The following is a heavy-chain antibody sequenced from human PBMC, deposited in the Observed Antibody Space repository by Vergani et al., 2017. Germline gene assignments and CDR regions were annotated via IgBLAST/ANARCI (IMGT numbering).Heavy chain of an antibody. D-gene: IGHD6-13*01. CDR1: GFTFSDYY. CDR2: IRSGGSTI. J-gene: IGHJ6*03. V-gene: IGHV3-11*01. CDR3: ARSIRFSTPKYSSTDRYYHYYMNG. Sequence: VQLVESGGGLVKPGGSLRLSCAASGFTFSDYYMSWIRQAPGKGLEWVTYIRSGGSTIYYADSVKGRFTISRDNGKNSLFLQMNSLRADDTAVYSCARSIRFSTPKYSSTDRYYHYYMNGWRKASTVTVYS.